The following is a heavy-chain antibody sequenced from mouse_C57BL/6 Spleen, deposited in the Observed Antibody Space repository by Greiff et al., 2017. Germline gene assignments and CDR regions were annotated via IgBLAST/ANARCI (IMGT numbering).Heavy chain of an antibody. D-gene: IGHD1-1*01. J-gene: IGHJ4*01. CDR3: ARGSSYVGSYAMDY. Sequence: VQLQQSGPELVKPGASVKISCKASGYSFTSYYIHWVKQRPGQGLEWIGWIYPGSGNTKYNEKFKGKATLTADTSSSTAYMQLSSLTSEDSAVYYCARGSSYVGSYAMDYWGQGTSVTVSS. CDR1: GYSFTSYY. V-gene: IGHV1-66*01. CDR2: IYPGSGNT.